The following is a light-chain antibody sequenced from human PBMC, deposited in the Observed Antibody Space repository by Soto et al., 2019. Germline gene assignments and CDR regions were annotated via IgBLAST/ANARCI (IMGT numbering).Light chain of an antibody. V-gene: IGKV3D-20*02. CDR1: LSVSGSQ. CDR3: QQRSNWLT. J-gene: IGKJ4*01. Sequence: PGERATLSCRASLSVSGSQLAWYQQKPGQPPRLLIYGASSRAAGIPDRFSGSGSGTDFTLTISSLEPEDFAVYYCQQRSNWLTFGGGTKVDIK. CDR2: GAS.